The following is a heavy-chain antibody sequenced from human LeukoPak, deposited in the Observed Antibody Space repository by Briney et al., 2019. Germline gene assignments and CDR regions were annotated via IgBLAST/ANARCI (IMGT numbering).Heavy chain of an antibody. J-gene: IGHJ4*02. Sequence: GGSLRLSCSASGFTFSDAWMSWVRQAPGKGLEWVGRIKSKADGGTTDYAAPVKGRFTISRDDSENTLYLQMNSLKTDDTAVYYCAYQGESEHCFEYWGQGTLVTVSS. V-gene: IGHV3-15*01. D-gene: IGHD3-16*01. CDR3: AYQGESEHCFEY. CDR1: GFTFSDAW. CDR2: IKSKADGGTT.